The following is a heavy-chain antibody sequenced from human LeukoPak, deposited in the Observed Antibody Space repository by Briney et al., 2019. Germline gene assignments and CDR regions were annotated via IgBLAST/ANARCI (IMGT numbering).Heavy chain of an antibody. CDR3: TTVAAAGYRDY. V-gene: IGHV3-15*01. CDR2: IKSKTDGGTT. D-gene: IGHD6-13*01. Sequence: PGGSLTLSCAASGFIFGRDSMNWVRQAPGKGLEWVGRIKSKTDGGTTDYAAPVKGRFTISRDDSKNTLYLQMNSLKTEDTAVYYCTTVAAAGYRDYWGQGTLVTVSS. CDR1: GFIFGRDS. J-gene: IGHJ4*02.